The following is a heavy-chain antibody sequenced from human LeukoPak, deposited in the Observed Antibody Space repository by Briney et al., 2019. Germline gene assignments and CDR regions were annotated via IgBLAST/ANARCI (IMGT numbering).Heavy chain of an antibody. CDR2: INHSGST. J-gene: IGHJ4*02. V-gene: IGHV4-34*01. CDR1: GGSFSGYY. Sequence: ASETLSLTCAVSGGSFSGYYWTWIRQPPGKGLEWIGEINHSGSTNYNPSLKSRVTISVDTSKNQFSLKLSSVTAADTAVYYCARTIFGVVMAPFDYWGQGTLATVSS. D-gene: IGHD3-3*01. CDR3: ARTIFGVVMAPFDY.